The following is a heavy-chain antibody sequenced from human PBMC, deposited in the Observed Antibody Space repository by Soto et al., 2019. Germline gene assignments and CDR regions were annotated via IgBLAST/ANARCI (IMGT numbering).Heavy chain of an antibody. J-gene: IGHJ6*03. V-gene: IGHV3-11*01. Sequence: GGSLRLSCAASGFTFSDYHMSWIRQAPGKGLEWVSYISGSGGTMNDADSVRGRFTISRDNAQNSLYLQMNSLRAEDTAIYHCARGPVGHQLPQHYQYYYYMDVWGKGTTVTVSS. CDR1: GFTFSDYH. CDR2: ISGSGGTM. CDR3: ARGPVGHQLPQHYQYYYYMDV. D-gene: IGHD6-13*01.